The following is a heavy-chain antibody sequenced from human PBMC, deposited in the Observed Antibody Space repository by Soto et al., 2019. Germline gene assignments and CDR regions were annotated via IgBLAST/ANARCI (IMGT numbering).Heavy chain of an antibody. V-gene: IGHV4-59*01. Sequence: PSETLSLTCTVSGGSISSYYWSWIRQPPGKGLEWIGYIYYSGSTNYNPSLKSRVTIPVDTSKNQFSLKLSSVTAADTAVYYCARTPAVGPGGIFYYYGMDVWGQGTTVTVSS. CDR3: ARTPAVGPGGIFYYYGMDV. J-gene: IGHJ6*02. D-gene: IGHD1-26*01. CDR1: GGSISSYY. CDR2: IYYSGST.